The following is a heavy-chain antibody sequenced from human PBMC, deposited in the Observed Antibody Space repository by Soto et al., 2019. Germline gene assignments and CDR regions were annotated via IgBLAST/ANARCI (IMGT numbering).Heavy chain of an antibody. J-gene: IGHJ5*02. D-gene: IGHD4-4*01. CDR3: ARGRGLGAAYRGFDP. V-gene: IGHV1-69*01. Sequence: QVQLVQSGAEVKKSGSSVKVSCKASGGTFSNYAINWVRQAPGQGLEWMGGSIPMFGTANYAQKFQGRVTITADESTSTAYMELSSLRSEDTAVYYCARGRGLGAAYRGFDPWGQGTLVTVSS. CDR1: GGTFSNYA. CDR2: SIPMFGTA.